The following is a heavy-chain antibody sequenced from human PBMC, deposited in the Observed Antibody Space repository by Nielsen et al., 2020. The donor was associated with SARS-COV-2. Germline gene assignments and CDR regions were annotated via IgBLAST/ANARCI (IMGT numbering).Heavy chain of an antibody. CDR3: AKVHTISGWFDP. Sequence: WIRQPPGKGLEWVSYISSSSSTTYYADSVKGRFTISRDNSKNTLYLQMNSPRAEDTAVYYCAKVHTISGWFDPWGQGTLVTVSS. CDR2: ISSSSSTT. D-gene: IGHD6-25*01. J-gene: IGHJ5*02. V-gene: IGHV3-23*01.